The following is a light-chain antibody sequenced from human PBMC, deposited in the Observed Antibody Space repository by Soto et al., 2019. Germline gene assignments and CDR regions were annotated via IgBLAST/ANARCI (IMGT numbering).Light chain of an antibody. V-gene: IGKV3-15*01. CDR2: GAS. Sequence: EIVMTQSPATLSVSPGERATLSCRASQSVSSNLAWYQQKPVQAPSLLIYGASTRATGIPARFSGSGSGTDFTLTISSLQSEDFAVYYCQQYNNWPRTFGQGTKVEIK. CDR1: QSVSSN. J-gene: IGKJ1*01. CDR3: QQYNNWPRT.